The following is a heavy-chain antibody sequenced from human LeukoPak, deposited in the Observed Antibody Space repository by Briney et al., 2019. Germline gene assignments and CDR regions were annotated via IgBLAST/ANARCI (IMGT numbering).Heavy chain of an antibody. CDR3: AREEFDY. CDR1: SYSISSGYY. J-gene: IGHJ4*02. V-gene: IGHV4-38-2*02. Sequence: SETLSLTCAVSSYSISSGYYWGWIRQPPGKGLEWIGSIYHSGSTYYNPSLKSRVTISVDTSKNQFSLKLSSVTAADTAVYYCAREEFDYWGQGTLVTVSS. CDR2: IYHSGST.